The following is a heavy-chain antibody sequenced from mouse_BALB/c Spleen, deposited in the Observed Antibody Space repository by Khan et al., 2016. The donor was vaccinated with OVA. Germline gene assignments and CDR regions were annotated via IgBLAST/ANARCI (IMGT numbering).Heavy chain of an antibody. J-gene: IGHJ2*02. D-gene: IGHD1-1*01. CDR1: GFTFSNYA. V-gene: IGHV5-9-3*01. CDR3: ARTPGDYGSNYCDY. Sequence: EVELVESGGGLVQPGGSLKVSCAASGFTFSNYAMSWVRQTPEKRLEWVATISSGGSFTYYPDSVKGRFTISRDNAKNTLYLQMGSLRSEDTAMYYCARTPGDYGSNYCDYWGQGTSLTASS. CDR2: ISSGGSFT.